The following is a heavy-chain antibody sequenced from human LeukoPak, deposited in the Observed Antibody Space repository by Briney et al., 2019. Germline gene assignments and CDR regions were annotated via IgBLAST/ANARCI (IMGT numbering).Heavy chain of an antibody. CDR3: ARREISFGEERTYGMDV. CDR2: INPNSGGT. Sequence: ASVKVSCKASGYTFTGYYMHWVRQAPGQGLEWMGWINPNSGGTNYAQKFQGRATMTRDTSISTAYMELSRLRSDDTAVYYCARREISFGEERTYGMDVWGQGTTVTVSS. CDR1: GYTFTGYY. J-gene: IGHJ6*02. D-gene: IGHD3-10*01. V-gene: IGHV1-2*02.